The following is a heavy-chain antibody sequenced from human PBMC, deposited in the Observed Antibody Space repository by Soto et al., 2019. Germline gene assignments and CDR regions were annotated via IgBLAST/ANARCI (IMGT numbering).Heavy chain of an antibody. D-gene: IGHD3-9*01. Sequence: QVQLVQSGAEVKKPGSSVKVSCKASGGTFSSYAISWVRQAPGQGLEWMGGIIPIFGTANYAQKFQGRVTITADESTSTAYMELSSLRSEDTAVYYCASLNYDILTGYSYYFDYWGQGTLVTVSS. V-gene: IGHV1-69*01. CDR1: GGTFSSYA. CDR3: ASLNYDILTGYSYYFDY. CDR2: IIPIFGTA. J-gene: IGHJ4*02.